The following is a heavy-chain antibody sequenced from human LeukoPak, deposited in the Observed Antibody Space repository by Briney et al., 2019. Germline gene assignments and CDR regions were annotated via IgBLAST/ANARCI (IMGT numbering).Heavy chain of an antibody. CDR1: GFTFSSNY. CDR2: IYSGGST. D-gene: IGHD6-19*01. J-gene: IGHJ4*02. Sequence: GGSLRLSCAASGFTFSSNYMSWVRQAPGKGLEWVSVIYSGGSTYYADSVKGRFTISRDNSKNTLYLQMNSLRAEDTAVYYCARAPVAAYYFDYWGQGTLVTVSS. V-gene: IGHV3-53*01. CDR3: ARAPVAAYYFDY.